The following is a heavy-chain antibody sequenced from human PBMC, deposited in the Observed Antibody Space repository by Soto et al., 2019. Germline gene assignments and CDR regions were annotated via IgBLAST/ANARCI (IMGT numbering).Heavy chain of an antibody. J-gene: IGHJ4*02. CDR1: GDTFSSYA. Sequence: ASVKVCCKASGDTFSSYAISWVRQAPGQGLEWMGWINPIIGATNYAQKFQGRVTMTRDTSISTAYMELSSLRSDDTAVYYCAIQDGGVVYWGQGTLVTVSS. V-gene: IGHV1-8*02. D-gene: IGHD3-16*01. CDR3: AIQDGGVVY. CDR2: INPIIGAT.